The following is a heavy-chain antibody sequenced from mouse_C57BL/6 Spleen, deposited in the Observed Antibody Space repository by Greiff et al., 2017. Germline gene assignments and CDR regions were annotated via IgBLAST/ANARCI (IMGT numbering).Heavy chain of an antibody. D-gene: IGHD1-1*01. V-gene: IGHV1-69*01. CDR1: GYTFTSYW. J-gene: IGHJ2*01. Sequence: VQLQQPGAELVMPGASVKLSCKASGYTFTSYWMHWVKQRPGQGLEWIGEIDPSDSYTNYNQKFKGKSTLTVDKSSSTAYMQLSSLTSEDSAVYYCARRSITTVVAWNFDYWGQGTTLTVSS. CDR2: IDPSDSYT. CDR3: ARRSITTVVAWNFDY.